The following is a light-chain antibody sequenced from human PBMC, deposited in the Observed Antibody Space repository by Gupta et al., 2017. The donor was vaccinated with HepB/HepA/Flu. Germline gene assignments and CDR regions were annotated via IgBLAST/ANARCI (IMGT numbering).Light chain of an antibody. J-gene: IGKJ4*01. CDR3: QQYGTSPVT. CDR2: GAS. CDR1: QSVDTTY. V-gene: IGKV3-20*01. Sequence: EIVLTQSPGTLSLSPGARATLSCRASQSVDTTYLAWYQQKPGQAPRLLLYGASYRAAGFPDRFSGSGSGTDFTLTISRLEPEDFAVYFCQQYGTSPVTFGGGTKVEI.